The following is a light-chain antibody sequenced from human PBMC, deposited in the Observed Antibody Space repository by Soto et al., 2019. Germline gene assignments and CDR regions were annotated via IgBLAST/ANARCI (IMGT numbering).Light chain of an antibody. CDR1: SSDVGGYNY. CDR2: DVS. J-gene: IGLJ2*01. CDR3: SSYTSSSPHVV. V-gene: IGLV2-14*01. Sequence: QSALTQPASVSGSPGQSITISCTGISSDVGGYNYVSWYQQHPGKAPKLMIYDVSNRPSGVSNRFSGSKSGNTASLTISGLQAEDEADYYCSSYTSSSPHVVFGGGTQLTVL.